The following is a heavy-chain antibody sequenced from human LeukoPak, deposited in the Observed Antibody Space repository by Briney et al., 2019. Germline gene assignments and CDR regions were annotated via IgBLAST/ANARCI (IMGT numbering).Heavy chain of an antibody. CDR3: ARDNFDIVVVPAAKDYYYYYYMDV. Sequence: GGSLRLSCAASGFTFSSYWMSWVRQAPGKGLEWVANIKQDGSEKYYVGSVKGRFTISRDNAKNSLYLQMNSLRAEDTAVYYCARDNFDIVVVPAAKDYYYYYYMDVWGKGTTVTVSS. V-gene: IGHV3-7*01. J-gene: IGHJ6*03. CDR1: GFTFSSYW. D-gene: IGHD2-2*01. CDR2: IKQDGSEK.